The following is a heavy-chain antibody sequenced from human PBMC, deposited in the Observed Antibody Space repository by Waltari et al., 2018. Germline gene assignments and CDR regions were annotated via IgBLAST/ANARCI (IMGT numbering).Heavy chain of an antibody. Sequence: QVQLVESGGGVVQPGGSLRLSCETSRFPFSSFGLYWVRQAPGKGLEWVSFIEYDGSQKYYADSVKGRFTISRDNSKKTLYLQMNSLRPEDTAVYYCAKLATITTPNDYWGQGTLVTVSS. CDR3: AKLATITTPNDY. CDR1: RFPFSSFG. CDR2: IEYDGSQK. D-gene: IGHD3-22*01. J-gene: IGHJ4*02. V-gene: IGHV3-30*02.